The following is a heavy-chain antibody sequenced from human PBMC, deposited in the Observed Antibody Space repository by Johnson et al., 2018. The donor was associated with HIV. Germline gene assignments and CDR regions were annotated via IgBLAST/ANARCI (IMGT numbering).Heavy chain of an antibody. CDR1: GFIFSSYG. Sequence: QVQLVESGGGVVQPGRSVILSCAASGFIFSSYGMHWVRQAPGKGLEWVAVIWSDGSNKYYADSVKGRFTISRDNSKNTLFLQMNSLRADDTAMYYCATSTASDALDIWGQGTMVTVSS. D-gene: IGHD1-1*01. CDR3: ATSTASDALDI. J-gene: IGHJ3*02. CDR2: IWSDGSNK. V-gene: IGHV3-33*01.